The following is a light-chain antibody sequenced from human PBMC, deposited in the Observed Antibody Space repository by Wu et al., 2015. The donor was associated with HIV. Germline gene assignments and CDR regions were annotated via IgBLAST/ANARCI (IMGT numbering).Light chain of an antibody. CDR3: QQYGKT. V-gene: IGKV3-11*01. CDR2: DAS. Sequence: EIVLTQSPDTLSLSPGERATLSCRASQSVSSYLAWYQHKPGQAPRLLIYDASDRATGISARFSGSGSGTEFTLTISSLEPEDFAFYYCQQYGKTFGQGTRVEIK. CDR1: QSVSSY. J-gene: IGKJ1*01.